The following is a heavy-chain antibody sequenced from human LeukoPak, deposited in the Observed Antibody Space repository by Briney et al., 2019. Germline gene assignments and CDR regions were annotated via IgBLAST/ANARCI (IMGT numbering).Heavy chain of an antibody. D-gene: IGHD3-10*01. CDR1: GYTFTIYY. J-gene: IGHJ6*02. CDR2: INPNGGST. V-gene: IGHV1-46*01. CDR3: ARSSGYYGMDV. Sequence: ASVTVSCKASGYTFTIYYMHWVRQAPGQGLEWMGIINPNGGSTSYAQKFQGRVTMTRDTSTSTVYMELSSLRSEDTAVYYCARSSGYYGMDVWGQGTTVTVSS.